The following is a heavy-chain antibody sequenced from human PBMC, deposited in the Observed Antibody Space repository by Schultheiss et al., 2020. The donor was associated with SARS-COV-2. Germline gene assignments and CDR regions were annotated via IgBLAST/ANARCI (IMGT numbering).Heavy chain of an antibody. Sequence: SQTLSLTCAVYGGSFSGYYWSWIRQPPGKGLEWIGYIYYSGSTYYNPSLKSRVTISVDTSKNQFSLKLSSVTAADTAVYYCARGPARGAYYYYYYMDVWGKGTTVTVSS. CDR1: GGSFSGYY. V-gene: IGHV4-34*01. CDR2: IYYSGST. CDR3: ARGPARGAYYYYYYMDV. J-gene: IGHJ6*03. D-gene: IGHD2-2*01.